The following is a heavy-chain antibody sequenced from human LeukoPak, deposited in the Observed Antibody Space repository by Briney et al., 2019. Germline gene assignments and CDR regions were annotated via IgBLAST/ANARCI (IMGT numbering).Heavy chain of an antibody. CDR3: ASLNLPDSSGYYDD. CDR2: INPNSDGT. D-gene: IGHD3-22*01. CDR1: GSTFTGHY. V-gene: IGHV1-2*02. Sequence: ASVKVSCKASGSTFTGHYMHWVRQAPGQGLEWMGWINPNSDGTNYAQKFQGRATMTRDTSISTAYMELSRLRSDDSAVYYCASLNLPDSSGYYDDWGQGTLVTVSS. J-gene: IGHJ4*02.